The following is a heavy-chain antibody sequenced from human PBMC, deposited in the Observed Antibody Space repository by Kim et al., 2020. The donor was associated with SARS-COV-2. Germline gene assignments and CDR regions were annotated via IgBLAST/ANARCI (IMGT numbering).Heavy chain of an antibody. CDR1: SGSISSTSYF. V-gene: IGHV4-39*01. J-gene: IGHJ4*02. D-gene: IGHD2-2*01. CDR2: INYSGST. Sequence: SETLSLTCTVSSGSISSTSYFWGWIRQPPGKGLEWIGSINYSGSTIYNPSLKGRVTISVDTPNNQFSLRLSSVTAADTAVYFCSRLPVLPDAAGGVTFDYWSQGTLVTVSS. CDR3: SRLPVLPDAAGGVTFDY.